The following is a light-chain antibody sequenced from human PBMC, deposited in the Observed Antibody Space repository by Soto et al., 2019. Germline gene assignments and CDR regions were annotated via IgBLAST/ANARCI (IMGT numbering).Light chain of an antibody. J-gene: IGKJ4*01. CDR3: QQYGSSPLT. Sequence: IVLTQSPGAVSLSQGERATLSCRASQSVSSNYLAWYQQKPGQAPKVLIYRASSRATGIPDRFSGSGSGTDFTLTISRLEPEDFAVYYCQQYGSSPLTFGGGTKVDIK. CDR1: QSVSSNY. V-gene: IGKV3-20*01. CDR2: RAS.